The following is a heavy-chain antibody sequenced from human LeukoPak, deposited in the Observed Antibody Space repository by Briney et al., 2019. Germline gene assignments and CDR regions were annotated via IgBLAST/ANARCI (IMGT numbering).Heavy chain of an antibody. V-gene: IGHV3-21*01. Sequence: GGSLRLSCAASGFTFNTYTMNWVRQAPGKGLEWVSSITASSTAIYSADSVKGRFTISRDNAKNFLYLQMNSLRAEDTAVHYCARTYYDILTGYNPYFDYWGQGILVTVSS. D-gene: IGHD3-9*01. CDR3: ARTYYDILTGYNPYFDY. J-gene: IGHJ4*02. CDR1: GFTFNTYT. CDR2: ITASSTAI.